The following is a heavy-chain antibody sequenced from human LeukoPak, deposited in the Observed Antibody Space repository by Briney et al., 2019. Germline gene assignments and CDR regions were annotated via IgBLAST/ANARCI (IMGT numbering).Heavy chain of an antibody. J-gene: IGHJ3*02. D-gene: IGHD3-10*01. CDR2: IYYSGST. Sequence: SETLSLTCTVSGGSISSYYWSWIRQPPGKGLEWIGYIYYSGSTNYNPSLKSRVTISVDTSKNQFSLKLSSVTAADTAVYYCARREWFGELSAFDIWGQGTMVTVSS. CDR3: ARREWFGELSAFDI. V-gene: IGHV4-59*01. CDR1: GGSISSYY.